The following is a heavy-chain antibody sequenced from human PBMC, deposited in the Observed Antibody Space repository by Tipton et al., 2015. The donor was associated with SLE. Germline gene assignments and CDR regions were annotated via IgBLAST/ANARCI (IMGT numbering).Heavy chain of an antibody. CDR3: AGDPSRAISQHYNLDA. Sequence: QSGPEVKKPGASVKVSCKASGYTFTDYYIHWVRQAPGQGLEWMGWINCNTGVTNYAQRFQGRVTMTKDTSISTAYMGLSRLRSDDTAVYYCAGDPSRAISQHYNLDAWGQGTTVLVSS. CDR1: GYTFTDYY. V-gene: IGHV1-2*02. J-gene: IGHJ6*02. CDR2: INCNTGVT. D-gene: IGHD5-24*01.